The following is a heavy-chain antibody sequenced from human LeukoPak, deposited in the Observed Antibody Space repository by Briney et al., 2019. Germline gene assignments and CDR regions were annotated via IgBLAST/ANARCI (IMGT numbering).Heavy chain of an antibody. CDR2: INHSGST. J-gene: IGHJ3*02. D-gene: IGHD6-13*01. CDR1: GGSFSGYY. Sequence: SETLSLTCAVYGGSFSGYYWSWIRQPPGKGLEWIGEINHSGSTNYNPSLKSRVTISVDTSKNQFSLKLSSVTAADTAVYYCARRDSSSWLRGSGAFDIWGQGTMVTVSS. CDR3: ARRDSSSWLRGSGAFDI. V-gene: IGHV4-34*01.